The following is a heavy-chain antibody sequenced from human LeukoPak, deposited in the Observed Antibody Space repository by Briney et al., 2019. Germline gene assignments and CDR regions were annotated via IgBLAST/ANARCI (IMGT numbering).Heavy chain of an antibody. D-gene: IGHD6-13*01. J-gene: IGHJ1*01. CDR1: GYTFTGYY. V-gene: IGHV1-2*02. CDR3: AREEGYSSSWYWYFQH. CDR2: INPNSGGT. Sequence: ASAKVSCKASGYTFTGYYMHWVRQAPAQGLEWMGWINPNSGGTNYAQKFQGRVTMTRDTSISTAYMELSRLRSDDTAVYYCAREEGYSSSWYWYFQHWGQGTLVTVSS.